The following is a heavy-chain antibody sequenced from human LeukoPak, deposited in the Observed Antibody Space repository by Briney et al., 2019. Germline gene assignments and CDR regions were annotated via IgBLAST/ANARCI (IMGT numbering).Heavy chain of an antibody. CDR3: AKDALIVVVPAAMGFAFDI. D-gene: IGHD2-2*01. J-gene: IGHJ3*02. Sequence: PGGSLRLSCAASGFTVGSNYMTWVRQAPGKGLEWVGNIKQDGSDKNYMDSVKGRFTISRDNSKNTLYLQMNSLRAEDTAVYYCAKDALIVVVPAAMGFAFDIWGQGTMVTVSS. CDR1: GFTVGSNY. CDR2: IKQDGSDK. V-gene: IGHV3-7*01.